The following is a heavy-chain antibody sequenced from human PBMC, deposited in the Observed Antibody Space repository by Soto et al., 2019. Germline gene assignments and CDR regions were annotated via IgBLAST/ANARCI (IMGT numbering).Heavy chain of an antibody. V-gene: IGHV4-34*01. CDR3: ARGRSSSWYRFFDY. CDR2: INHSGST. CDR1: GGSFSGYY. D-gene: IGHD6-13*01. Sequence: SETLSLTCAVYGGSFSGYYWSWIRQPPGKGLEWIGEINHSGSTNYNPSLKSRVTISVDTSKNQFSLKLSSVTAADTAVYYCARGRSSSWYRFFDYWGQGTLVTVSS. J-gene: IGHJ4*02.